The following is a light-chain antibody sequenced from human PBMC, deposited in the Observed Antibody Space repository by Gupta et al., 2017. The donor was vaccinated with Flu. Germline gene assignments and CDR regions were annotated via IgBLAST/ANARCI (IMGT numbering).Light chain of an antibody. CDR3: QQRSNRPPYT. Sequence: ERATLSCRASQSVSRYLAWYQQKPGQAPRLLIYDASNRATGIPARFSGGGSGTDFTLTISSLAPEDVAVYYCQQRSNRPPYTFGQGTKLQVK. V-gene: IGKV3-11*01. CDR2: DAS. CDR1: QSVSRY. J-gene: IGKJ2*01.